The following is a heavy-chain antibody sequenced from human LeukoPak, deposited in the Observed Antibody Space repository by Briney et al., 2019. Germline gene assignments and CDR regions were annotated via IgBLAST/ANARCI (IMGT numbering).Heavy chain of an antibody. D-gene: IGHD4-17*01. CDR2: IRNDNGNR. J-gene: IGHJ5*02. V-gene: IGHV1-18*01. Sequence: ASVTVSCKTSAYTFTDYGITWVRQAPGQGLEWMGWIRNDNGNREYAQKIQGRVPMTRDTSTSTAYMELRRLISDDTAVYYCARVTTVTTSPWSWGPKKIGQEVNWFDPWGQGTLVTVSS. CDR3: ARVTTVTTSPWSWGPKKIGQEVNWFDP. CDR1: AYTFTDYG.